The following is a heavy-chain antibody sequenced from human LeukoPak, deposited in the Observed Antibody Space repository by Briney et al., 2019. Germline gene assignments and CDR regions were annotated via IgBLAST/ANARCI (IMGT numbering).Heavy chain of an antibody. Sequence: SETLSLTCTVSGGSISSYYWSWIRQPPGKGLEWIGYIYYSGSTNYNPSLKSRVTISVDTSKNQFSLKLSSVTAADTAVYYCARDRRRGISSFNAHYYYGMDVWGQGTTVTVSS. V-gene: IGHV4-59*01. CDR3: ARDRRRGISSFNAHYYYGMDV. J-gene: IGHJ6*02. CDR1: GGSISSYY. D-gene: IGHD2-15*01. CDR2: IYYSGST.